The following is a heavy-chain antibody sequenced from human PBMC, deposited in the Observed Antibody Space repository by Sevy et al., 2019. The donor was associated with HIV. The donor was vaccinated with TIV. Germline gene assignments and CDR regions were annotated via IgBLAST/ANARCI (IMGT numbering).Heavy chain of an antibody. CDR3: ARGGPLSSDTWYYFDY. J-gene: IGHJ4*02. CDR2: VFYTGNT. Sequence: SETLSLTCTVSGGSISNYYWSWIRQPPGKALQWIGYVFYTGNTNYNPSLKGRVTISVDTSKTQLSLKLNSVTAADAAVYYCARGGPLSSDTWYYFDYWGQGTLVTVSS. CDR1: GGSISNYY. D-gene: IGHD2-15*01. V-gene: IGHV4-59*01.